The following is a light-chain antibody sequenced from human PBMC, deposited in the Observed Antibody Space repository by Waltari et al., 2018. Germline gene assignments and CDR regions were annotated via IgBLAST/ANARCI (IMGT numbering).Light chain of an antibody. Sequence: QSALTPPPSVSGPLGQSVPISCSGNRPAVGFFKFVPWYRQPPDKIPQLLIFDVTKRHSGVPDRFSAAKSGNTASLTISGLQADDEGVYYCCSYADTYGFLFGTGTTVTVL. CDR3: CSYADTYGFL. V-gene: IGLV2-11*01. CDR2: DVT. J-gene: IGLJ1*01. CDR1: RPAVGFFKF.